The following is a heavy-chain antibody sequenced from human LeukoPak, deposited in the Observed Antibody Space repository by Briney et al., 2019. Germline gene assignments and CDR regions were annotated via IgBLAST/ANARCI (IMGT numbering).Heavy chain of an antibody. D-gene: IGHD3-22*01. V-gene: IGHV1-69*05. Sequence: SVKVSCKASGGTFSSYAISWVRQAPGQGLEWMGRIIPIFGTANYAQKFQGRVTITTDESTSTAYMEPSSLRSEDTAVYYCARDQGYYYDSSGLFDYWGQGTLVTVSS. CDR3: ARDQGYYYDSSGLFDY. J-gene: IGHJ4*02. CDR1: GGTFSSYA. CDR2: IIPIFGTA.